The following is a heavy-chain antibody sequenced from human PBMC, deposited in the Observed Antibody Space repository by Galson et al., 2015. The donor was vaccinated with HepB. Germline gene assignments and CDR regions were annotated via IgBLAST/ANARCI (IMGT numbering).Heavy chain of an antibody. D-gene: IGHD2-15*01. V-gene: IGHV3-23*01. Sequence: SLRLSCAASGFTFAIYAMTWVRQAPGKGLEWVSTISGSGGDTYYADSVKGRFTISRDNSKNTLYLQMSSLRADDTAVYYCAKDLSYCSGGSCYLESLYFDNWGQGTLVTVS. CDR2: ISGSGGDT. CDR3: AKDLSYCSGGSCYLESLYFDN. J-gene: IGHJ4*02. CDR1: GFTFAIYA.